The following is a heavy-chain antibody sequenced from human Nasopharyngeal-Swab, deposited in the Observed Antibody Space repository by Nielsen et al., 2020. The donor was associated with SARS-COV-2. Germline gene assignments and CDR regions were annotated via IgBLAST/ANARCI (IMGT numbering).Heavy chain of an antibody. V-gene: IGHV3-30*18. Sequence: GESLKISCAASGFTFSSYGMHWVRQAPGKGLEWVTVISYAGSKKYYVDSVKGRFTISRDNSKNTLYLQMNSLRVEDTAVYYCAKDTAVAGEYYYYYYMDVWGKGTTVTVSS. CDR3: AKDTAVAGEYYYYYYMDV. D-gene: IGHD6-19*01. CDR1: GFTFSSYG. CDR2: ISYAGSKK. J-gene: IGHJ6*03.